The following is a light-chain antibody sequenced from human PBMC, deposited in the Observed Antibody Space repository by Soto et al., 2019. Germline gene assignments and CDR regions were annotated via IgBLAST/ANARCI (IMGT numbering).Light chain of an antibody. CDR3: QTYYSFSTWT. Sequence: DIQMTQSPSTLSASVGDRVTITCRASQSISSWLAWYQQKPGKAPKLLIYKASTLENGVPSRFSGSGSGKAFTLTISSLQPDDFASYYCQTYYSFSTWTFGQGTKVEIK. V-gene: IGKV1-5*03. CDR2: KAS. J-gene: IGKJ1*01. CDR1: QSISSW.